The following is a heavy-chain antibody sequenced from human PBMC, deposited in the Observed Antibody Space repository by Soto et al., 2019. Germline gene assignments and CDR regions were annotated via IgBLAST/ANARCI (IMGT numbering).Heavy chain of an antibody. Sequence: SETLSLTCTVSGGSISSSSYYWGWIRQPPGKGLEWIGSIYYSGSTYYNPSLKSRVTISVDTSKNQFSLKLSSVTAADTAVYYCERPKSDSSSHWFDPWGQGTLVTVSS. D-gene: IGHD6-6*01. CDR3: ERPKSDSSSHWFDP. V-gene: IGHV4-39*01. CDR1: GGSISSSSYY. CDR2: IYYSGST. J-gene: IGHJ5*02.